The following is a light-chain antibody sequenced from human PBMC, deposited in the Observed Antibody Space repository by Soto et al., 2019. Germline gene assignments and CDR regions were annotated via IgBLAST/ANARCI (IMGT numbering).Light chain of an antibody. Sequence: EIVMTQSPASLSVSPGERVTLSCRAGQGVTTNFAWYQQKSGQSPRLLIYDVSTRATGVPARFSGTGSETDFTLTISGLQSEDSAVYYCQQRHMWPITFGQGTRLEIK. J-gene: IGKJ5*01. CDR2: DVS. V-gene: IGKV3-15*01. CDR3: QQRHMWPIT. CDR1: QGVTTN.